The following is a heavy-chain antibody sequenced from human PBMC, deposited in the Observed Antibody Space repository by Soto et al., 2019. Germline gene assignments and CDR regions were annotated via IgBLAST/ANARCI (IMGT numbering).Heavy chain of an antibody. CDR1: GFTFSSDA. CDR3: LRISWHYYYYGMDV. J-gene: IGHJ6*02. D-gene: IGHD2-15*01. Sequence: PGGSLRFSCAASGFTFSSDAMSWVRQAPGKGLEWVSAISGSGGSTYYADSVKGRFTISRDNSKNTLYLQMNSLRAEDTAVYYALRISWHYYYYGMDVWGQGTTVTVSS. V-gene: IGHV3-23*01. CDR2: ISGSGGST.